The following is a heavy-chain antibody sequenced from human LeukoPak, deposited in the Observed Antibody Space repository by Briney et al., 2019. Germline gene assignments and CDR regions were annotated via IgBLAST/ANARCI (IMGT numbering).Heavy chain of an antibody. V-gene: IGHV3-53*01. J-gene: IGHJ4*02. D-gene: IGHD3-9*01. CDR3: ARVLKYYDILTGPLD. CDR1: GFTVSSNY. Sequence: GGSLRLSCAASGFTVSSNYVSWVRQAPGKGLEWVSVIYSGGSTYYADSVKGRFTISRDNSKNTLYLQMNSLRAEDTAVYYCARVLKYYDILTGPLDWGQGTLVTVSS. CDR2: IYSGGST.